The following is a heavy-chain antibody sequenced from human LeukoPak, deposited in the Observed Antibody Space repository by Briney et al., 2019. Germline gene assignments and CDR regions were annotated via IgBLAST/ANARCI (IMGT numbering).Heavy chain of an antibody. D-gene: IGHD2-2*01. CDR3: AARDCSTTSCYAGLFDY. J-gene: IGHJ4*02. CDR1: GFTVSSNY. Sequence: PGGSLRLSCAASGFTVSSNYMSWVRQAPGKGLEWVSSLYSDDSTYYADSVKGRFTISRDSSKNTVYLQMNSLGAEDTAMYFCAARDCSTTSCYAGLFDYWGQGILVTVSS. CDR2: LYSDDST. V-gene: IGHV3-53*01.